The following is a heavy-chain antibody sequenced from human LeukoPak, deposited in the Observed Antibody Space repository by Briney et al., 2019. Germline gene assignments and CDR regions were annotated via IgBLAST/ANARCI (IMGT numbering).Heavy chain of an antibody. J-gene: IGHJ6*03. D-gene: IGHD1-1*01. CDR3: VKGSGNPSYYYYYYMDV. CDR2: ILYDASYT. Sequence: PGGSLRLSCAASGFTFSSYSMNWVRQAPGKGLEWVTFILYDASYTYYADSVKGRFTISRDNSKYTLYLQMNSLRPEDTAVYYCVKGSGNPSYYYYYYMDVWGKGTTVTVSS. V-gene: IGHV3-30*02. CDR1: GFTFSSYS.